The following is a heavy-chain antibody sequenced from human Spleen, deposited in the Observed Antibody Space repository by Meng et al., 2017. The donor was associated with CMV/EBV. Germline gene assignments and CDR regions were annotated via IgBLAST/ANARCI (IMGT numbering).Heavy chain of an antibody. D-gene: IGHD2-2*01. Sequence: KASGGPFSSYAISWVRQAPGQGLEWMGGIIPILGIANYAQKFQGRVTITADKSTSTAYMELSSLRSEDTAVYYCAREGSRAAAIVGWGRGTLVTVSS. J-gene: IGHJ2*01. CDR1: GGPFSSYA. CDR3: AREGSRAAAIVG. CDR2: IIPILGIA. V-gene: IGHV1-69*10.